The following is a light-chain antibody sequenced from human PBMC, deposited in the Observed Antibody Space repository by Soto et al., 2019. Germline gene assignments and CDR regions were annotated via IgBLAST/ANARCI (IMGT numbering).Light chain of an antibody. CDR3: QQSFSIPFT. CDR2: DAS. J-gene: IGKJ3*01. CDR1: QTIGKY. Sequence: DIQMTQSPSSLSATVGDRVTITCRASQTIGKYLNWYQQKPGRAPKLLIYDASYIQSGVPSRFSGSASGTDFTLSISNLRPEDFATYYCQQSFSIPFTFGPGTKVDI. V-gene: IGKV1-39*01.